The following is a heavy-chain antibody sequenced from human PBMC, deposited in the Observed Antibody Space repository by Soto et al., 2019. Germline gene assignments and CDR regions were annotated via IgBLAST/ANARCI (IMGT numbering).Heavy chain of an antibody. D-gene: IGHD1-1*01. CDR1: GFTFSSYG. Sequence: WGSLRLSCAASGFTFSSYGMHWVRQAPGKGLEWVAVISYDGSNKYYADSVKGRFTISRDNSKNTLYLQMNSLRAEDTAVYYCAKDRRGFGTPDYWGQGTLVTVSS. CDR3: AKDRRGFGTPDY. CDR2: ISYDGSNK. J-gene: IGHJ4*02. V-gene: IGHV3-30*18.